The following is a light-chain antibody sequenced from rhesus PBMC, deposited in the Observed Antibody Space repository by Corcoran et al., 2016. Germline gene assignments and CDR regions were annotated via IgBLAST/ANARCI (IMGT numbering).Light chain of an antibody. CDR2: YTN. CDR3: QQYNVLPRT. CDR1: QAISSY. V-gene: IGKV1-32*01. J-gene: IGKJ1*01. Sequence: DIQMTQSPSSLSASVGDRVTITCRASQAISSYLNWYQPKPGKAPKLLINYTNRFESGVPSRFRGSGSGTEFTLTISSLQPEYVVIYYCQQYNVLPRTFGQGTRVEVK.